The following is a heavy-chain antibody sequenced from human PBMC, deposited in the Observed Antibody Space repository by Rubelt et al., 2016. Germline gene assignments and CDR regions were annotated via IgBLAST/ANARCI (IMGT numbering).Heavy chain of an antibody. CDR1: GDSIKKTSHY. J-gene: IGHJ3*01. CDR3: ARPWNYALIEDAFDV. D-gene: IGHD3-16*01. CDR2: IYYSGSV. Sequence: QVRMRESGPGLVKPSETLSLTCSVTGDSIKKTSHYWAWIRQSPGKGLEWIASIYYSGSVYNNPSLKSRVTLSVDTSKNQYSLSLLSVTAAETAVYYWARPWNYALIEDAFDVWGPGTMVTVSS. V-gene: IGHV4-39*01.